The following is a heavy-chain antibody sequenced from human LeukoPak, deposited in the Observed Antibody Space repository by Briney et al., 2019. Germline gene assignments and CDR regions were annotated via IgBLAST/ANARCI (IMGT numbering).Heavy chain of an antibody. CDR1: GGSFSGYY. Sequence: PSETLSLTCAVYGGSFSGYYWSWIRQPPGKGLEWIGYIYYSGSTDYNPSLKSRVTMSVDTSKNQFSLKLNSVTAADTAVYYCARGGARGSSAFDVWGQGTMVIVSA. J-gene: IGHJ3*01. CDR2: IYYSGST. D-gene: IGHD3-10*01. V-gene: IGHV4-59*01. CDR3: ARGGARGSSAFDV.